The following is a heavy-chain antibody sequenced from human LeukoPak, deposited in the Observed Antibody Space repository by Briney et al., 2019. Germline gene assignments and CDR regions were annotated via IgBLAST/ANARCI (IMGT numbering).Heavy chain of an antibody. D-gene: IGHD4-23*01. CDR2: IYYSGST. J-gene: IGHJ3*02. V-gene: IGHV4-59*08. Sequence: NTSETLSLTCTVSGGSISSYYWSWIRQPPGKGLEWIGYIYYSGSTNYNPSLKSRVTISVDTSKNQFFLKLSSVTAADTAVYYCAIGASDVTLDIWGQGTMVTVSS. CDR1: GGSISSYY. CDR3: AIGASDVTLDI.